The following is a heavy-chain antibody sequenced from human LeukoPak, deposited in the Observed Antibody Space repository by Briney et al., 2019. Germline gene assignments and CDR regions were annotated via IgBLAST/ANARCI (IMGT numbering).Heavy chain of an antibody. CDR3: TRDWRNLGMDV. D-gene: IGHD1-14*01. J-gene: IGHJ6*02. CDR1: GFTFSTFA. Sequence: PGGSLRLSCAASGFTFSTFAMHWVRQAPGKGLEWVALISYDGTNEYYADSVKGRFTISRDNSKNTLYLQMNSLRAEDTAVYYCTRDWRNLGMDVWGQGTTVTVSS. V-gene: IGHV3-30-3*01. CDR2: ISYDGTNE.